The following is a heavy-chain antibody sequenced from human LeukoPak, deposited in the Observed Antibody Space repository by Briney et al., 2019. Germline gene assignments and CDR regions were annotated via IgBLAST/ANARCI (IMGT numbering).Heavy chain of an antibody. V-gene: IGHV3-72*01. CDR2: TRNKANSYNT. CDR1: GFTFSDHY. CDR3: ARAAYGDYLFDY. Sequence: GGSLRLSCAASGFTFSDHYMDWVRQAPGKGLEWVGRTRNKANSYNTEYAASVKGRFTISRDDSKNSLYLQMNSLKTEDTAVYYCARAAYGDYLFDYWGQGTLVTVSS. D-gene: IGHD4-17*01. J-gene: IGHJ4*02.